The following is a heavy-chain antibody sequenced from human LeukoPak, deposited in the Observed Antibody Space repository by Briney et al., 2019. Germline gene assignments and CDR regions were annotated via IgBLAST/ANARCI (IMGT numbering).Heavy chain of an antibody. J-gene: IGHJ4*02. Sequence: PGGSLRLSCAASGFTFSSYWMHWVRQAPGKGLVWVSRINSDGSSTSYADSVKGRFTISRDNAKNTLYLQMNSLRAEDTAVYYCARVRTYLKLRYFDWAYYFDYWGQGTLVTVSS. V-gene: IGHV3-74*01. CDR2: INSDGSST. CDR1: GFTFSSYW. CDR3: ARVRTYLKLRYFDWAYYFDY. D-gene: IGHD3-9*01.